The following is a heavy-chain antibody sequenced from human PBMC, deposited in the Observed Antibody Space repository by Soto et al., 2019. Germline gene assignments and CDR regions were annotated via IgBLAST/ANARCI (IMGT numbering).Heavy chain of an antibody. V-gene: IGHV3-23*01. CDR1: GFTFSSYV. J-gene: IGHJ4*02. D-gene: IGHD6-13*01. CDR3: AKEGNFIAAAGDFDY. CDR2: ISGSGGST. Sequence: PGGSLRLSCAASGFTFSSYVMSWVRQAPGKGLEWVSAISGSGGSTYYADSVKGRFTISRDNSKNTLYLQMNSLRAEDTAVYYCAKEGNFIAAAGDFDYWGQGTLVTSPQ.